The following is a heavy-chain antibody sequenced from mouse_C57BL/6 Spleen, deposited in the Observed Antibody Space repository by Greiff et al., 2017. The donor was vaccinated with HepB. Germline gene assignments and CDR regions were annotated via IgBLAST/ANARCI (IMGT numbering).Heavy chain of an antibody. Sequence: EVKVVESGAGLVKPGGSLKLSCAASGFTFSSYAMSWVRQTPAKRLEWVAYISSGGDYIYYADTVKGRFTISRANARNTLYLQMSSLKSEDTAMYYCTSGSPEGFWVAYWGQGTLVTVSA. V-gene: IGHV5-9-1*02. CDR3: TSGSPEGFWVAY. D-gene: IGHD2-2*01. CDR1: GFTFSSYA. J-gene: IGHJ3*01. CDR2: ISSGGDYI.